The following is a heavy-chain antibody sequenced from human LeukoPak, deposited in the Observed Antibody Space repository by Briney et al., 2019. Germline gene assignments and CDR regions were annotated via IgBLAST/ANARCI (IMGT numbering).Heavy chain of an antibody. D-gene: IGHD3-16*02. V-gene: IGHV4-59*01. Sequence: SETLSLTCTVSGGSISSYYWSWIRQPPGKGLEWIGYIYYSGSTHYSPSLKSRVTISVDTSKNQFSLKLSSVTAADTAVYYCARVVSTYYDYVWGSYRGFYFDYWGQGTLVTVSS. CDR1: GGSISSYY. J-gene: IGHJ4*02. CDR2: IYYSGST. CDR3: ARVVSTYYDYVWGSYRGFYFDY.